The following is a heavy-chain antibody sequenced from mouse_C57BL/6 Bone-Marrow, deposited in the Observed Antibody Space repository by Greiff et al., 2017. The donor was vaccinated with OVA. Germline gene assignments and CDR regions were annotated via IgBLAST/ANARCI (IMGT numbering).Heavy chain of an antibody. D-gene: IGHD2-5*01. CDR2: ISYSGST. CDR1: GYSITSDY. Sequence: VHVKQSGPGLAKPSQTLSLTCSVTGYSITSDYWNWIRKFPGNKLEYMGYISYSGSTYYNPSLKSRISITRDTSKNQYYLQLNSVTTEDTATYYCARSYSNPYWYFDVWGTGTTVTVSS. CDR3: ARSYSNPYWYFDV. V-gene: IGHV3-8*01. J-gene: IGHJ1*03.